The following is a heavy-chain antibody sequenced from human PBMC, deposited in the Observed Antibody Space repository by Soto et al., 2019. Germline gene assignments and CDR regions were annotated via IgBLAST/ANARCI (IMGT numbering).Heavy chain of an antibody. CDR3: ARGYGDYVRRYYFDY. CDR2: IYYSGST. J-gene: IGHJ4*02. CDR1: GGSISSGGYY. D-gene: IGHD4-17*01. Sequence: QVQLQESGPGLVKPSQTLSLTCTVSGGSISSGGYYWSWIRQHPGKGLEWIGYIYYSGSTYYNPSLKRRVTISADTSKTQFSLKLSSVTAADTAVYYCARGYGDYVRRYYFDYWGQGTLVTVSS. V-gene: IGHV4-31*03.